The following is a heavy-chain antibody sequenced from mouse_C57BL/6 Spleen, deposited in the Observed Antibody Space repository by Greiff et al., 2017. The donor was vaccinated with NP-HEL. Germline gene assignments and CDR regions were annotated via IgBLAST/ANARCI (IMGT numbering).Heavy chain of an antibody. CDR1: GYTFTSYW. J-gene: IGHJ1*03. CDR3: ARGDGNYDV. Sequence: VQLQQSGAELVRPGTSVKLSCKASGYTFTSYWMHWVKQRPGQGLEWIGVIDPSDSYTNYNQKFKGKATLTVDTSSSTAYMQLSSLTSEDSAVYYCARGDGNYDVWGTGTTVTVSS. D-gene: IGHD2-1*01. V-gene: IGHV1-59*01. CDR2: IDPSDSYT.